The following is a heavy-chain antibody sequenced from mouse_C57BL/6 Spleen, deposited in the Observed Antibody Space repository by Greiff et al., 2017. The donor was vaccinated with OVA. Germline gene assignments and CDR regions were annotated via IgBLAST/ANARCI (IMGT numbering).Heavy chain of an antibody. CDR3: PPYYDYAFPFAY. J-gene: IGHJ3*01. CDR2: IRLKSDNYAT. CDR1: GFTFSNYW. D-gene: IGHD2-4*01. Sequence: EVKLVESGGGLVQPGGSMKLSCVASGFTFSNYWMNWVRQSPEKGLEWVAQIRLKSDNYATHYAESVKGRFTISRDDPKSSVYLQMYNLRAEDTGIYYCPPYYDYAFPFAYWGQGTLVTVSA. V-gene: IGHV6-3*01.